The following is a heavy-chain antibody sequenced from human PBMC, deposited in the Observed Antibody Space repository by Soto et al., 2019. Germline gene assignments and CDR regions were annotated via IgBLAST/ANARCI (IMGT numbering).Heavy chain of an antibody. D-gene: IGHD3-22*01. Sequence: GGSLRLSCAASGFTFSSYIMNWVRQAPGKGLEWVSSISSSSSYIYYADSVKGRFTISRDNAKNSLYLQMNSLRAEDTAVYYCASGGNYYYDSSGYDYWGQGTLVTVSS. CDR3: ASGGNYYYDSSGYDY. V-gene: IGHV3-21*01. CDR1: GFTFSSYI. CDR2: ISSSSSYI. J-gene: IGHJ4*02.